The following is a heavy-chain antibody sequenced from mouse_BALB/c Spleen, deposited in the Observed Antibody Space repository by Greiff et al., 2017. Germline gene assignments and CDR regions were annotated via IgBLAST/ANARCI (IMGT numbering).Heavy chain of an antibody. J-gene: IGHJ4*01. V-gene: IGHV1-4*01. CDR3: ARGDWGDYAMDY. CDR2: INPSSGYT. D-gene: IGHD4-1*01. CDR1: GYTFTSYT. Sequence: VQRVESGAELARPGASVKMSCKASGYTFTSYTMHWVKQRPGQGLEWIGYINPSSGYTNYNQKFKDKATLTADKSSSTAYMQLSSLTSEDSAVYYCARGDWGDYAMDYWGQGTSVTVSS.